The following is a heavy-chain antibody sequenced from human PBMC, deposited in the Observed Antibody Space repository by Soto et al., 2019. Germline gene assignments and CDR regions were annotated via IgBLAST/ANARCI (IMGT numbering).Heavy chain of an antibody. V-gene: IGHV4-30-4*01. CDR1: GGSISSGDYY. J-gene: IGHJ4*02. CDR3: ARVGGYYYDSSGYYYGSYYFDY. CDR2: IYYSGST. Sequence: SETLSLTCTVSGGSISSGDYYWSWIRQPPGKGLEWIGYIYYSGSTYYNPSLKSRVTISVDTSKNQFSLKLSSVTAADTAVYYCARVGGYYYDSSGYYYGSYYFDYWGQGTLVTVSS. D-gene: IGHD3-22*01.